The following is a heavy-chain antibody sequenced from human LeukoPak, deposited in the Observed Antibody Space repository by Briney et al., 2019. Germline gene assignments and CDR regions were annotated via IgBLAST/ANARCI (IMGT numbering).Heavy chain of an antibody. Sequence: GGSLRLSCAASRFTFSRNAMHWVRQAPGKGLEWVAVISYDGSNKNYADFVKGRFTISRDNSQNTLYLQMNSLSAEDSAVYYCARDLVKQGARGYFESWSQGTLVTVSS. CDR3: ARDLVKQGARGYFES. CDR1: RFTFSRNA. CDR2: ISYDGSNK. V-gene: IGHV3-30-3*01. J-gene: IGHJ4*02. D-gene: IGHD6-6*01.